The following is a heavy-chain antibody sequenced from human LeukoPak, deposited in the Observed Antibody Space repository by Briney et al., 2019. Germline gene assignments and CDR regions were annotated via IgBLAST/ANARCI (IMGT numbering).Heavy chain of an antibody. CDR3: TEFYFDRSGYADY. V-gene: IGHV4-39*01. CDR1: GGSISSSSFY. Sequence: PSETLSLTCTVSGGSISSSSFYWGWIRQPPGKGLEWIGSIYYRGSTYYNPSLKSRVTISVDMSESQVSLKLRSVTAADTAVYYCTEFYFDRSGYADYWGQGTLVTVSS. CDR2: IYYRGST. J-gene: IGHJ4*02. D-gene: IGHD3-22*01.